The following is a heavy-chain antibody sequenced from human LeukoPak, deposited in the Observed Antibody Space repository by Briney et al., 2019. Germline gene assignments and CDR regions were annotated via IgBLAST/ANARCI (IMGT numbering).Heavy chain of an antibody. CDR3: ARWRGYCSGGSCPGFDY. CDR1: GYTFTSYG. V-gene: IGHV1-18*01. J-gene: IGHJ4*02. CDR2: ISAYNGNT. D-gene: IGHD2-15*01. Sequence: ASVKVFCKASGYTFTSYGISWVRQAPGQGLEWMGWISAYNGNTNYAQKLQGRVTMTTDTSTSTAYMELRSLRSDDTAVYYCARWRGYCSGGSCPGFDYWGQGTLVTVSS.